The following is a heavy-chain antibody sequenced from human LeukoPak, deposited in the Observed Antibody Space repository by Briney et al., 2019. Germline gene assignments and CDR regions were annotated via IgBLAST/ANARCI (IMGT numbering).Heavy chain of an antibody. D-gene: IGHD3-9*01. CDR1: GYTFTSYD. J-gene: IGHJ4*02. Sequence: SVKVSCKASGYTFTSYDINWVRQAPGQGLEWMGGIIPIFGTANYAQKFQGRVTITADESTSTAYMELSSLRSEDTAVYYCAHDLDPGYFDYWGQGTLVTVSS. V-gene: IGHV1-69*13. CDR3: AHDLDPGYFDY. CDR2: IIPIFGTA.